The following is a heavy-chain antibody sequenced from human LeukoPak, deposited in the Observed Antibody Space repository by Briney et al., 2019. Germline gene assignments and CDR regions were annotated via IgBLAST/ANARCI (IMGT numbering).Heavy chain of an antibody. CDR2: ISWNSGSL. CDR1: EFPFDDYA. J-gene: IGHJ4*02. D-gene: IGHD1-26*01. Sequence: PGGSLRLSCAASEFPFDDYAMHWVRQAPGKGLEWVSGISWNSGSLDYVDSVKGRFTISRDNAKNSLYLEMNSLRPGDTALYYCAKGTGRYWTFLDYWGQGAPVTVSS. CDR3: AKGTGRYWTFLDY. V-gene: IGHV3-9*01.